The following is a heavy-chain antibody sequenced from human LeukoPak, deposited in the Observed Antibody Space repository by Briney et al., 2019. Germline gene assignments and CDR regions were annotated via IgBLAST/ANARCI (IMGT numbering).Heavy chain of an antibody. V-gene: IGHV3-23*01. CDR2: ISGSGGST. J-gene: IGHJ6*02. CDR3: AKTLGYVALFQYYGMDV. CDR1: GFTFSSYA. D-gene: IGHD2-2*01. Sequence: GGSLRLSCAASGFTFSSYAMSWVRRAPGKGLEWVSAISGSGGSTYYADSVKGRFTISRDNSKNTLYLQMNSLRAEDTAVYYCAKTLGYVALFQYYGMDVWGQGTTVTVSS.